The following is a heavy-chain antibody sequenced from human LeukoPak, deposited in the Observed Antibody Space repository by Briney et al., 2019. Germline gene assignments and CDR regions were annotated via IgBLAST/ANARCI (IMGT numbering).Heavy chain of an antibody. V-gene: IGHV3-21*01. CDR3: GRDWARSGDY. D-gene: IGHD3-10*01. CDR1: GFTFGTYA. J-gene: IGHJ4*02. CDR2: ISTSGRDI. Sequence: GGSLRLSCAASGFTFGTYAMNWVRQAPGKGLEWVSSISTSGRDIYYADSVKGRFTISRDKSMNTLYLQMNSLKAEDTAVYYCGRDWARSGDYWGQGTLVTVFS.